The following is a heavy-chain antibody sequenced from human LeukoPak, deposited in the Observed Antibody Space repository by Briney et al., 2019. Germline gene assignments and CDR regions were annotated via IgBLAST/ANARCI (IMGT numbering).Heavy chain of an antibody. CDR2: ISGNGGTT. Sequence: GSLRISRSSLGITFQSYANRWGRPGSGEGAGRGSTISGNGGTTYYADSADSVKGRLTISRDNSKNTLYLQMNSLTAEDTAVYYCAKLRGYTAYDSDYFDYWGQGTLVTVSS. CDR1: GITFQSYA. V-gene: IGHV3-23*01. CDR3: AKLRGYTAYDSDYFDY. J-gene: IGHJ4*02. D-gene: IGHD5-12*01.